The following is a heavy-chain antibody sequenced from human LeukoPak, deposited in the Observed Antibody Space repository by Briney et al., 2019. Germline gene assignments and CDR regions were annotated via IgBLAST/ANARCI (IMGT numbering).Heavy chain of an antibody. J-gene: IGHJ3*02. V-gene: IGHV3-53*01. CDR2: IYSDNT. Sequence: PGGSLRLSCTVSGFTVSSNSMSWVRQAPGKGLEWVSFIYSDNTHYSDSGKGRFTISRDNAKNSLYLQMNSLRAEDTAVYYCARARDGYNYNAFDIWGQGAMVTVSS. CDR3: ARARDGYNYNAFDI. CDR1: GFTVSSNS. D-gene: IGHD5-24*01.